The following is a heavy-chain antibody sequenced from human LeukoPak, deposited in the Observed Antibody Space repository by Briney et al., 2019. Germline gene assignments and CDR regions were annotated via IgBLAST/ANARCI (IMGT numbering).Heavy chain of an antibody. CDR2: IKQDGSEK. J-gene: IGHJ6*03. V-gene: IGHV3-7*01. CDR3: ARDLQDTGDDFWSGYYPNYYYYYYMDV. Sequence: PGGSLRLSCAASGFTFSSYSMNWVRQAPGKGLEWVANIKQDGSEKYYVDSVKGRFTISRDNAKNSLYLQMNSLRAEDTAVYYCARDLQDTGDDFWSGYYPNYYYYYYMDVWGKGTTVTVSS. D-gene: IGHD3-3*01. CDR1: GFTFSSYS.